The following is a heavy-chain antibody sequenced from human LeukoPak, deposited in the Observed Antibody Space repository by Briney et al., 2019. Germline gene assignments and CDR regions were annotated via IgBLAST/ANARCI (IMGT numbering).Heavy chain of an antibody. CDR2: ISGSGGST. Sequence: QSGGSLRLSCAASGFTFSSYAMSWLRQAPGKGLEWVSAISGSGGSTYYADSVKGRFTISRDNSKNTLYLQMNSLRAEDTAVYYCAKGDTMRVVVIHFDYWGQGTLVTVSS. J-gene: IGHJ4*02. CDR1: GFTFSSYA. D-gene: IGHD3-22*01. CDR3: AKGDTMRVVVIHFDY. V-gene: IGHV3-23*01.